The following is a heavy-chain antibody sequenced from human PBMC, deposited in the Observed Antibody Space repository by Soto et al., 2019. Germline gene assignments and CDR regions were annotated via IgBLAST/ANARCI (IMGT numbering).Heavy chain of an antibody. CDR2: ITPMFGKP. Sequence: SVKVSCKASGGTFSRYAINWVRQAPGQGLEWMGGITPMFGKPNYAQKSQGRVTITADEFTSTGYMELRSLRSDDTAVYYCARDGALYDSSGYYFLYWGQGTLVTVSS. CDR1: GGTFSRYA. CDR3: ARDGALYDSSGYYFLY. D-gene: IGHD3-22*01. V-gene: IGHV1-69*13. J-gene: IGHJ4*02.